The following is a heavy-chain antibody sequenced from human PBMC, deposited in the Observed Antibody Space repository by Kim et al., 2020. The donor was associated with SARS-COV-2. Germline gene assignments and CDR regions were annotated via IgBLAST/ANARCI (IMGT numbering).Heavy chain of an antibody. Sequence: GGSLRLSCAASGFTFSSYGMHWVRQAPGKGLEWVAVISYDGSNKYYADSVKGRFTISRDNSKNTLYLQMNSLRAEDTAVYYCAKDYWAVATITPTTDWYFDLWGRGTLVTVSS. V-gene: IGHV3-30*18. CDR1: GFTFSSYG. J-gene: IGHJ2*01. CDR3: AKDYWAVATITPTTDWYFDL. D-gene: IGHD5-12*01. CDR2: ISYDGSNK.